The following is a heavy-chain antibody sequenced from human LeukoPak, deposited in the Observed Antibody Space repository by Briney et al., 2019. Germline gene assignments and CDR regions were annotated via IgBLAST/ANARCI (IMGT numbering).Heavy chain of an antibody. CDR1: GYTFTSYY. V-gene: IGHV1-46*01. CDR2: INPSGGST. D-gene: IGHD5-12*01. Sequence: ASVKVSCKASGYTFTSYYMHWVRQAPGQGLEWMGIINPSGGSTSYAQKFQGRVTMTRDTSTSTVYMELSSLRSEDTAVYYCASLPRWIGSGPGAFDIWGQGTMVPVSS. CDR3: ASLPRWIGSGPGAFDI. J-gene: IGHJ3*02.